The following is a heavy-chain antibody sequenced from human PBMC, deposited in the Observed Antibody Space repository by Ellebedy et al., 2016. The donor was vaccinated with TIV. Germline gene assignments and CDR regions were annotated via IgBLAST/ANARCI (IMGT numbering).Heavy chain of an antibody. D-gene: IGHD6-6*01. J-gene: IGHJ6*02. Sequence: MPSETLSLTCAVYGVSFSGYYWSWIRQPPGKGLEWIGEINHSGSTNYNPSLKSRVTISVDTSKNQFSLKLSSVTAADTAVYYCASSSSSSPYYYYGMDVWGQGTTVTVSS. V-gene: IGHV4-34*01. CDR1: GVSFSGYY. CDR3: ASSSSSSPYYYYGMDV. CDR2: INHSGST.